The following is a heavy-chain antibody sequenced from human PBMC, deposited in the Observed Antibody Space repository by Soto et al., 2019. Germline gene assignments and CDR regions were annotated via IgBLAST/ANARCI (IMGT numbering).Heavy chain of an antibody. V-gene: IGHV4-39*01. CDR2: IYYSGNT. CDR1: SASLSSSTYY. CDR3: ASSSPFHY. Sequence: SETLSLTCSVSSASLSSSTYYWSWIRQPPGRGPEWIGSIYYSGNTYYKPSLKSRVSISIDTSRNQFSLKLTSVTAADTGVYYCASSSPFHYRGPGILVT. J-gene: IGHJ4*01. D-gene: IGHD6-6*01.